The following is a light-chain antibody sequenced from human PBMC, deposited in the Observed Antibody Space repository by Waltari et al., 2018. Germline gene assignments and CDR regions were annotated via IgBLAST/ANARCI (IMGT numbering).Light chain of an antibody. Sequence: DSQLTQSPSILSASVGDRVTITCRASQGISNYFAWYQQKPGKVPKLLIYDVSTLQSGAPSRFSGSGSGTEFTLTISSLQPEDFATYYCQHLHNYPLTFGGGTKVEIK. J-gene: IGKJ4*01. CDR1: QGISNY. CDR3: QHLHNYPLT. V-gene: IGKV1-9*01. CDR2: DVS.